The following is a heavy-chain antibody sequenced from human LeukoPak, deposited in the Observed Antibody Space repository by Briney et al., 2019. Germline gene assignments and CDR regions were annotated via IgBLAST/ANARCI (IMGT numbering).Heavy chain of an antibody. Sequence: PGGSLRLSCAASGFTFSDYGIHWVRQAPGKGLEWVAFIRYDGTNKHYADSVKGRFTISRDNSKNTLYLQMNSLRAEDTAVYYCAKLSGSWFDPWGQGTLVTVSS. D-gene: IGHD6-25*01. CDR3: AKLSGSWFDP. CDR1: GFTFSDYG. CDR2: IRYDGTNK. V-gene: IGHV3-30*02. J-gene: IGHJ5*02.